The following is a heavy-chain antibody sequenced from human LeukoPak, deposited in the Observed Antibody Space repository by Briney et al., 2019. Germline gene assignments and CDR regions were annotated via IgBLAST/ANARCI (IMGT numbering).Heavy chain of an antibody. CDR1: GFTFSDYY. CDR3: ARDPPRVRNSWGDGFDV. V-gene: IGHV3-33*08. Sequence: PGGSLRLSCAASGFTFSDYYMSWIRQAPGKGLEWVAGNNQYNVESVKGRFTISRDSSKNTVYLQMNSLAVEDTAVYYCARDPPRVRNSWGDGFDVWGQGTTVTVSS. D-gene: IGHD4-23*01. CDR2: NNQ. J-gene: IGHJ6*02.